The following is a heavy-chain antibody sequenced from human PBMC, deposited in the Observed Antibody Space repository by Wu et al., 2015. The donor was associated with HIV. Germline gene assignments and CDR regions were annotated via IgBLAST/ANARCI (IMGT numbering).Heavy chain of an antibody. CDR1: GGTLSHYE. J-gene: IGHJ4*02. CDR2: IIPMFGTL. D-gene: IGHD3-10*01. CDR3: ARRPLYGSSISLTR. V-gene: IGHV1-69*05. Sequence: QVQLVQSGAEVKKPGSSVKVSCKASGGTLSHYEISWMRQAPGQGLEWMGGIIPMFGTLNYAQKFQGRVTMTRDTSTSTVYMELNSLRSEDTAVYYCARRPLYGSSISLTRRGQGTPGPPSP.